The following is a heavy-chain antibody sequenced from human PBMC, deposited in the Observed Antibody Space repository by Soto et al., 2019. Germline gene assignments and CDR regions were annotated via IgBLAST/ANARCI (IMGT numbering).Heavy chain of an antibody. CDR2: IVVGSGNT. V-gene: IGHV1-58*01. Sequence: SVKVSCKASGFTFTSSAVQWVRQARGRRLEWIGWIVVGSGNTNYAQKFQERVTITRDMSTSTAYMELSSLRSEDTAVYYCAAYRRDGYNYFDYWGQGTLVTVSS. D-gene: IGHD2-21*01. J-gene: IGHJ4*02. CDR1: GFTFTSSA. CDR3: AAYRRDGYNYFDY.